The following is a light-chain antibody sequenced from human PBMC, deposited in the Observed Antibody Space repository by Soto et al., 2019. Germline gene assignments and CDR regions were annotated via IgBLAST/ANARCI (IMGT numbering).Light chain of an antibody. CDR1: QGINSF. Sequence: IQLTQSPSSLSAYVGDGVTITCRASQGINSFLAWYQQKPVKAPKLLIYTASTLQSGVPSRFSGSGSGTDFTLTISSLQPEDFAVYSCQLSSNWPISFGQVTRLEVK. J-gene: IGKJ5*01. CDR3: QLSSNWPIS. CDR2: TAS. V-gene: IGKV1-9*01.